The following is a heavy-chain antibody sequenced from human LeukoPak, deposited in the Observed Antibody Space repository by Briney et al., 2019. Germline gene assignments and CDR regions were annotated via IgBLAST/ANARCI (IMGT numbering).Heavy chain of an antibody. CDR1: GFTFSDYY. Sequence: GGSLRLSCAASGFTFSDYYMSWIRQAPGKGLEWVSYISSSGSTIYYADSVKGRFTISRDNAKNSLYLQMNSLRAEDTAVYYCAKARADDLVTPPAHWGQGTLVTVSS. J-gene: IGHJ4*02. V-gene: IGHV3-11*01. D-gene: IGHD4-23*01. CDR2: ISSSGSTI. CDR3: AKARADDLVTPPAH.